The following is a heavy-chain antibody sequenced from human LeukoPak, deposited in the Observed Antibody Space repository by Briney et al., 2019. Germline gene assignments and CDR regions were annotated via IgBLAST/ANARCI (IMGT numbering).Heavy chain of an antibody. CDR2: INHSGST. V-gene: IGHV4-34*01. Sequence: SETLSLTCAVYGGSFSGYYWSRIRQPPGKGLECVGEINHSGSTNYNPSLKSRVTISVDTSKNQFSLKLSSVTAADTAVYYCARLHFGYCSSTSCGYWGQGTLVTVSS. J-gene: IGHJ4*02. CDR3: ARLHFGYCSSTSCGY. D-gene: IGHD2-2*03. CDR1: GGSFSGYY.